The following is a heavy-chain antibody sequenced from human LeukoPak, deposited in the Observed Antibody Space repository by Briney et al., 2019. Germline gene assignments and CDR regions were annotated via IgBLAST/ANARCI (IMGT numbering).Heavy chain of an antibody. CDR3: ARSYASGDFWSGYYNRGNWFDP. J-gene: IGHJ5*02. CDR1: GGSFSGYY. CDR2: INHSGST. V-gene: IGHV4-34*01. Sequence: SETLSLTCAVYGGSFSGYYWSWIRQPPGKGLEWIGEINHSGSTNYNPSLKSRVTISVDTSKNQFSLKLSSVTAADTAVYYCARSYASGDFWSGYYNRGNWFDPWGQGTLVTVSS. D-gene: IGHD3-3*01.